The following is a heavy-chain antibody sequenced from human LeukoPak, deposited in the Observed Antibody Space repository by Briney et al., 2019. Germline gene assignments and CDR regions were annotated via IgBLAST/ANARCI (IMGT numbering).Heavy chain of an antibody. D-gene: IGHD3-22*01. V-gene: IGHV3-30*01. CDR2: ISHDGSDK. J-gene: IGHJ4*02. CDR1: GFTFSHYG. Sequence: GRSLRLSCAASGFTFSHYGLHWVRQAPGKGLEWVALISHDGSDKYYADSVKGRFLISRDNSKSMLYLEMNSLTIEDTTVYYCARNSDYYDYSPQSLWGQGTLVTVSS. CDR3: ARNSDYYDYSPQSL.